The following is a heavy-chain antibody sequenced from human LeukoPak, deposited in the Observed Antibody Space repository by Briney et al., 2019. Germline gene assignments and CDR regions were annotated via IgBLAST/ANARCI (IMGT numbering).Heavy chain of an antibody. CDR3: AREVSVAGNNRFDP. Sequence: SETLSLTCTVSGGSISSYYWSWIRQPPGKGLEWIGYIYYSGSTNYNPSLKSRVTISVTSKNQFSLKLSSVTAADTAVYFCAREVSVAGNNRFDPWGQGALVTVSS. CDR1: GGSISSYY. CDR2: IYYSGST. V-gene: IGHV4-59*01. D-gene: IGHD1/OR15-1a*01. J-gene: IGHJ5*02.